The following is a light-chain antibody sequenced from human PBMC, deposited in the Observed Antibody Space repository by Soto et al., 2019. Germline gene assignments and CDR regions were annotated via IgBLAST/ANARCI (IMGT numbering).Light chain of an antibody. J-gene: IGKJ5*01. V-gene: IGKV1-16*01. CDR2: GAS. CDR1: QDIGSY. Sequence: TKYPASMCASPGNRVTLTCRASQDIGSYLAWYQQKPGKAPKLLIYGASSLESGVPSRFSGSGSGTEFTLTISSLQPDDFATYYCRQHNSYPNTFGQGTRLEI. CDR3: RQHNSYPNT.